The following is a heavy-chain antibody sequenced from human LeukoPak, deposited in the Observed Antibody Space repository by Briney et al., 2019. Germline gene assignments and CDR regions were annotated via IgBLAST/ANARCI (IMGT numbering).Heavy chain of an antibody. D-gene: IGHD5-18*01. Sequence: SENLSCNCTVSGCSMSSYYWSWLRQPPGMGLEWIAYIYHSGSTNYNPSLKSRVTISVDTSKNQFSLNLSSVTAADTAIYYCARGRGYSYGTFDSWGQGTLVTVSS. CDR2: IYHSGST. CDR3: ARGRGYSYGTFDS. J-gene: IGHJ4*02. CDR1: GCSMSSYY. V-gene: IGHV4-59*01.